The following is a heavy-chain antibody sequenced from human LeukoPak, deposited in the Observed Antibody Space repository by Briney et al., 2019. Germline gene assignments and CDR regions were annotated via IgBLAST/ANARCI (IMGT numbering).Heavy chain of an antibody. CDR1: GFTFSSYG. V-gene: IGHV3-33*01. Sequence: GGSLRLSCSASGFTFSSYGIHSVRQAPGKGLEWVAVIWYDGSNKYYAGSVKGRFTHSRDNSKNTLYLQMTSLRAEDRAEYYCARDGGWLRFAWWGDYWGQGTLVTVSS. J-gene: IGHJ4*02. CDR2: IWYDGSNK. D-gene: IGHD5-12*01. CDR3: ARDGGWLRFAWWGDY.